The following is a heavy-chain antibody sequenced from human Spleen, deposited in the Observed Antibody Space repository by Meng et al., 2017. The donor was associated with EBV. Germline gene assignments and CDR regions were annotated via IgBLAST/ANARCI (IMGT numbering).Heavy chain of an antibody. CDR3: ARDQGVASAIDF. J-gene: IGHJ4*02. CDR2: VRGYNGHT. D-gene: IGHD2-21*01. Sequence: QVQMVQSGAEVKEPGALVKGSCKASGYTFTSSDISWVRQAPGQGLEWVGRVRGYNGHTSYAEKFQGRVSMTTDTSTSTAYMELRSLRSDDTAVYYCARDQGVASAIDFWGQGTLVTVSS. V-gene: IGHV1-18*01. CDR1: GYTFTSSD.